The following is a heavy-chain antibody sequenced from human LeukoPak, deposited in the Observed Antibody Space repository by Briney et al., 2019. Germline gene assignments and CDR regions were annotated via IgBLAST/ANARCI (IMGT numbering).Heavy chain of an antibody. D-gene: IGHD6-13*01. J-gene: IGHJ4*02. V-gene: IGHV4-30-4*01. CDR3: ARDTIAAAAFDY. CDR2: LYYSGST. Sequence: PSETLSLTCTVSGGSISSGDYYWSWIRQPPGKGLEWIGYLYYSGSTYYNPSLKSRVTISVDTSKNQFSLKLSSVTAADTAVYYCARDTIAAAAFDYWGQGTLVTVSS. CDR1: GGSISSGDYY.